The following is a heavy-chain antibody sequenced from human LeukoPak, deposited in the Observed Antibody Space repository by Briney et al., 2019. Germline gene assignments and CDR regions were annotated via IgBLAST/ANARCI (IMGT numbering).Heavy chain of an antibody. Sequence: GGSLRLSCAASGFTFGAFWMTWVRQAPGKGLEWVANIKQNGGEKNYVDSVKGRFTISRDNVENSLFLEMSSLRAEDTALYYCARYQASRGYCDYWGQGALVTVSS. CDR3: ARYQASRGYCDY. CDR2: IKQNGGEK. V-gene: IGHV3-7*04. J-gene: IGHJ4*02. CDR1: GFTFGAFW. D-gene: IGHD3-22*01.